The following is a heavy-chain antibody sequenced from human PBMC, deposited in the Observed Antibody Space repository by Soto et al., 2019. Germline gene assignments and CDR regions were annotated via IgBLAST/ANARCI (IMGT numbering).Heavy chain of an antibody. V-gene: IGHV4-4*02. CDR2: IYHSGST. CDR1: GGSISSSNW. D-gene: IGHD3-9*01. CDR3: ALVRYFDWPVES. Sequence: SETLSLTCAVSGGSISSSNWWSWVRQPPGKGLEWIGEIYHSGSTNYNPSLKSRVTKSVDKSKNQFYLKLNSVTAADTAVYYCALVRYFDWPVESWGQGTLVTVSS. J-gene: IGHJ4*02.